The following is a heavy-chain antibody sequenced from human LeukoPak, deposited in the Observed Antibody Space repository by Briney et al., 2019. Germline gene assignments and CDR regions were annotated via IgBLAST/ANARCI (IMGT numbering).Heavy chain of an antibody. D-gene: IGHD2-15*01. J-gene: IGHJ4*02. CDR3: ARPSQVVVGGSSGLFDY. CDR1: GYDFTHFY. V-gene: IGHV5-51*01. Sequence: GESLKISCKGSGYDFTHFYIGWVRQMPGKGLEWIGIIHPGDSDIRYSPSFQGQVTLSADKSISTAYLQWSSLEASDTAIYYCARPSQVVVGGSSGLFDYWGQGTLVTVSS. CDR2: IHPGDSDI.